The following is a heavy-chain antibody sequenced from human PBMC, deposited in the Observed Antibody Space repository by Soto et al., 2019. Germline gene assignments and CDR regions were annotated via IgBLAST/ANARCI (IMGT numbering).Heavy chain of an antibody. D-gene: IGHD5-12*01. J-gene: IGHJ6*02. CDR1: GWSFSGYY. CDR3: ASSGRVATIEFRWLDYYYGMDV. Sequence: PSETLPLTCAGYGWSFSGYYVSWIRPTPGKGLEWIGEINHSGSTNYNPSLKSRVTISVDTSKNQFSLKLSSVTAADTAAYYCASSGRVATIEFRWLDYYYGMDVWGQGTTVTVSS. CDR2: INHSGST. V-gene: IGHV4-34*01.